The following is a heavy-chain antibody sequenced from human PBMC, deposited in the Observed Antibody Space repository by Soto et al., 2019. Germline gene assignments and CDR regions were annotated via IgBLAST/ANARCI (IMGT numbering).Heavy chain of an antibody. CDR2: IYYSGST. V-gene: IGHV4-30-4*01. CDR1: GGSISSGDYY. Sequence: TLSLTCTVSGGSISSGDYYWSWIRQPPGKGLEWIGYIYYSGSTYYNPSLKSRVTISVDTSKNQFSLKLSSVTAADTAVYYCARDRGSGVDTAMVTYGMDVWGQGTTVTVSS. J-gene: IGHJ6*02. CDR3: ARDRGSGVDTAMVTYGMDV. D-gene: IGHD5-18*01.